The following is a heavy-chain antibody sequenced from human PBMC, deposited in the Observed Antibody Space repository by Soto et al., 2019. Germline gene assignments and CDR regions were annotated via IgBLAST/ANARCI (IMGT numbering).Heavy chain of an antibody. CDR3: ARTTYYYDSSRAFDI. CDR2: ISYDGSNK. Sequence: PGGSLRLSCAASGFTFSSYGMHWVRQAPGKGLEWVAVISYDGSNKYYADSVKGRFTISRDNSKNTLYLQMNSLRAEDTAVYYCARTTYYYDSSRAFDIWGQGTMVT. D-gene: IGHD3-22*01. J-gene: IGHJ3*02. CDR1: GFTFSSYG. V-gene: IGHV3-30*03.